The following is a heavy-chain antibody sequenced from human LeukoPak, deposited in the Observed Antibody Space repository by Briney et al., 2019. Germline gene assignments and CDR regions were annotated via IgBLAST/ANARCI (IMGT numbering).Heavy chain of an antibody. V-gene: IGHV3-23*01. D-gene: IGHD3-10*01. CDR1: GFTFSGYA. J-gene: IGHJ4*02. Sequence: GGSLRLSCAASGFTFSGYAMTWVRQAPGKGLEWVSTISGSGSSTYYADSMKGRFTISRDNSNNTLYLQMNSLRAEDTAVYYCAKGRYFGEHYFDSWGQGTLVTVSS. CDR3: AKGRYFGEHYFDS. CDR2: ISGSGSST.